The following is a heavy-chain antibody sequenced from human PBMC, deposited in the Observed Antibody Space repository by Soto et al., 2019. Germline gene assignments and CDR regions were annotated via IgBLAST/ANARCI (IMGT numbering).Heavy chain of an antibody. V-gene: IGHV5-51*01. J-gene: IGHJ4*02. CDR3: ARQTYCSSTSCYTVDS. Sequence: GESLKISCKGSGYSFTSYWIGWVRQMPGKGLEWMGIIYLGDSDTRYSPSFQGQVTISADKSISTAYLQWSSLKASDTAMYYCARQTYCSSTSCYTVDSWGQGTLVTVSS. CDR1: GYSFTSYW. CDR2: IYLGDSDT. D-gene: IGHD2-2*02.